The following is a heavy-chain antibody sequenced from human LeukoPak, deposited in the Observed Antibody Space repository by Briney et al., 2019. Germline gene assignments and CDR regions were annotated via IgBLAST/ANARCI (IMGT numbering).Heavy chain of an antibody. CDR3: AKDLGSRGVTTFYFDY. Sequence: GGSLRLSCAASGFTFSSYGMHWVRQAPGKGLERVAFIRYDGSNKYYADSVRGRFTISRDNSKNTLYLQMNSLRAEDTAVYYCAKDLGSRGVTTFYFDYWGQGTLVTVSS. D-gene: IGHD4-17*01. CDR1: GFTFSSYG. V-gene: IGHV3-30*02. CDR2: IRYDGSNK. J-gene: IGHJ4*02.